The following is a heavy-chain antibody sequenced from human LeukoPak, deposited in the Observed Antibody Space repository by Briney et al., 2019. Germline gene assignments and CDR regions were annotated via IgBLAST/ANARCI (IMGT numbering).Heavy chain of an antibody. CDR2: IIPIFGTA. V-gene: IGHV1-69*05. J-gene: IGHJ4*02. Sequence: GASVKVSCKASGGTFSSYAISWVRQAPGQGLEWMGRIIPIFGTANYAQKFQGRVTMTRDTSTSTVYMELSSRRSEDPAVYYCARHSVGATELDYWGQGTLVTVSS. CDR1: GGTFSSYA. CDR3: ARHSVGATELDY. D-gene: IGHD1-26*01.